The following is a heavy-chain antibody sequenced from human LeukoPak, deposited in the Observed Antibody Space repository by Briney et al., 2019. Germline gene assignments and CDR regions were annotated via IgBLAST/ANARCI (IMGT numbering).Heavy chain of an antibody. D-gene: IGHD1-26*01. J-gene: IGHJ6*03. CDR2: IYTSGST. CDR1: GGSISSYY. CDR3: ARLLPPSRSYSYFYYYMDV. Sequence: SETLSLTCTVSGGSISSYYWSWIRQPPGKGLEWIGYIYTSGSTNYKPSLKSRVTISVDTSKNQFSLKLSSVTAADTAVYYCARLLPPSRSYSYFYYYMDVWGKGTTVTVSS. V-gene: IGHV4-4*09.